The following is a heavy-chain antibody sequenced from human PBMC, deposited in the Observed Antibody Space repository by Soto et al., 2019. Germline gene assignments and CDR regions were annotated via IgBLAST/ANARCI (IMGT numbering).Heavy chain of an antibody. V-gene: IGHV4-59*08. CDR2: IYYSGST. D-gene: IGHD6-13*01. CDR3: ARRYSSAFDI. CDR1: GGSISSYY. J-gene: IGHJ3*02. Sequence: QVQLQASGPGLVKPSETLSLTCTVSGGSISSYYWSWIRQPPGKGLELIGYIYYSGSTNYNPALKSRVTISVDTSKNQFSLKLSSVTAADTAVYYCARRYSSAFDIWGQGTMVTVSS.